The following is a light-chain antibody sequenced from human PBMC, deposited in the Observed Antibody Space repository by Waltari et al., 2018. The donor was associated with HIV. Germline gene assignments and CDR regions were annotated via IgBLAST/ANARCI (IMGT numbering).Light chain of an antibody. Sequence: DIVMTQSPESLTMSPGERATIHCKTSRTVVSSSNNQNYLAWYQHKVGQSPKLLIYWGSTRAPGVPERFSGGGSGTDFTLTIRGLQADDEAVYYCQQYETVPFTFGPGTTV. V-gene: IGKV4-1*01. CDR1: RTVVSSSNNQNY. J-gene: IGKJ3*01. CDR2: WGS. CDR3: QQYETVPFT.